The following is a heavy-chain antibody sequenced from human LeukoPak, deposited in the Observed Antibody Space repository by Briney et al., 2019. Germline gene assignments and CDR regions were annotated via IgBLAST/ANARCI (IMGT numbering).Heavy chain of an antibody. J-gene: IGHJ2*01. Sequence: GGSLRLSCAASGFTFSNYAMSWVRQAPGKGPEWVSAIRGGGGSAFYADSVKGRFTISRDNSKCTLFMQMNSLRAEDTAVYCCARDSGPGDRSHWYFDLWGRGTLVTVSS. CDR1: GFTFSNYA. CDR2: IRGGGGSA. V-gene: IGHV3-23*01. CDR3: ARDSGPGDRSHWYFDL. D-gene: IGHD7-27*01.